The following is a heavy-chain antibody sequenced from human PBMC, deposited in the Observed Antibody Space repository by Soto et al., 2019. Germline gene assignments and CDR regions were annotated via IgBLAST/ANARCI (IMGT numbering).Heavy chain of an antibody. CDR2: IDTSGGVT. J-gene: IGHJ5*01. CDR3: AKDHGTDGPNWIDS. D-gene: IGHD2-8*01. CDR1: GFTFSRFF. Sequence: PGGSLRLSCTASGFTFSRFFMNWVRQAPGKGPEWVSGIDTSGGVTKYADSVKGRFTISRDNSKNTLYLQMNSLRAEDTAVYYCAKDHGTDGPNWIDSWGQG. V-gene: IGHV3-23*01.